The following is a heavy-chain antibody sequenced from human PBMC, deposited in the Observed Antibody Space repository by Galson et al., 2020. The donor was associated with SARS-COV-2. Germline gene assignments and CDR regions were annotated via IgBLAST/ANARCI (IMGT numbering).Heavy chain of an antibody. J-gene: IGHJ6*02. CDR3: VKGGAVPYYYGLDV. Sequence: GESLKISCSTSGFSFSSYAMHWVRQAPGKGLEYVSAISRDGLSTYYADSLKGRFTISRDNSKNTLYLQMSSLRDEDTAVYYCVKGGAVPYYYGLDVWGQGTTVTVSS. V-gene: IGHV3-64D*09. CDR1: GFSFSSYA. D-gene: IGHD6-19*01. CDR2: ISRDGLST.